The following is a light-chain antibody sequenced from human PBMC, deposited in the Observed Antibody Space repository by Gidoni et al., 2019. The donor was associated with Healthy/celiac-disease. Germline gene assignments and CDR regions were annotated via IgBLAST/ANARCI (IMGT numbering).Light chain of an antibody. CDR2: AAS. V-gene: IGKV1-8*01. CDR3: QQYYSYPRT. CDR1: QGISSY. J-gene: IGKJ1*01. Sequence: AIRMTQSPSSLSASTGDRVTITCRASQGISSYLAWYQQKPWKAPKLPIYAASTLQSGVPSRFSGRGSGTDFTLPISCLQSEDFATYFCQQYYSYPRTFGQGTKVEIK.